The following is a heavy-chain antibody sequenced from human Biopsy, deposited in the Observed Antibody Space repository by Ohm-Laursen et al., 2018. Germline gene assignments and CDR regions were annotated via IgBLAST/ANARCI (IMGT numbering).Heavy chain of an antibody. Sequence: SLRLSCAASGFTFSSNAMSWVRQAPGKGLEWVSGISGRTSGTYYADSVKGRFTISRDNSKNTLYLQMSSLRAEDTALYYCAKCMTYSGDGIDYWGQGTLVTVPS. D-gene: IGHD5-12*01. J-gene: IGHJ4*02. V-gene: IGHV3-23*01. CDR1: GFTFSSNA. CDR3: AKCMTYSGDGIDY. CDR2: ISGRTSGT.